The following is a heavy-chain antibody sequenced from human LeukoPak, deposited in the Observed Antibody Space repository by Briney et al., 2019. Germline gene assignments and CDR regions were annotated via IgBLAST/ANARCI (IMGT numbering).Heavy chain of an antibody. Sequence: ASVKVSCKASGYTFTSYDINWVRQATGQGLEWMGWMNPNSGNTGYAQKFQGRVTMTRNTSISTAYMELSSLRSEDTAVYYCARTADDYVWGSYHRCDYFDYWGQGTLVTVSS. CDR3: ARTADDYVWGSYHRCDYFDY. CDR1: GYTFTSYD. J-gene: IGHJ4*02. CDR2: MNPNSGNT. D-gene: IGHD3-16*02. V-gene: IGHV1-8*01.